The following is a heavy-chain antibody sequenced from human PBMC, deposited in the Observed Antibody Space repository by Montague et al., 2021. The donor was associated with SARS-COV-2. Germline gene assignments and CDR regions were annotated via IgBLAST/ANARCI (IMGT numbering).Heavy chain of an antibody. CDR3: AKDPEYCSSTSCDYYYYGMDV. J-gene: IGHJ6*02. V-gene: IGHV3-43*02. D-gene: IGHD2-2*01. Sequence: SLRLSCAASGFTFDYYAMHWVRQAPGKGLEWVSLISGDGGSTYYADSVKGRFTISRDNSKNSLYLQMNSLRTEDTALYYCAKDPEYCSSTSCDYYYYGMDVWGQGTTVTVSS. CDR2: ISGDGGST. CDR1: GFTFDYYA.